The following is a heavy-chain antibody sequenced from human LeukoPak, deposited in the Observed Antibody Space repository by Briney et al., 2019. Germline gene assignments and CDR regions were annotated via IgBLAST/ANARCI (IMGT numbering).Heavy chain of an antibody. CDR2: IYHSGST. Sequence: SETLSLTCAVSGGSISSSNWWSWVRQPPGKGLEWIGEIYHSGSTNYNPSLKSRVTISVDKSKNQFSLKLSSVTAADTAVYYCARDPAPYDSSGYHKIFDYWGPGTLVTVSS. J-gene: IGHJ4*02. V-gene: IGHV4-4*02. CDR3: ARDPAPYDSSGYHKIFDY. D-gene: IGHD3-22*01. CDR1: GGSISSSNW.